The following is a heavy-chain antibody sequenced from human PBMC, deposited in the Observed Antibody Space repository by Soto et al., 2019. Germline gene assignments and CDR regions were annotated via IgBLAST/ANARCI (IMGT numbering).Heavy chain of an antibody. CDR3: AKDGYGGHLGR. D-gene: IGHD3-16*01. CDR1: GFSFTTYW. V-gene: IGHV3-7*04. Sequence: EVHLVESGGGLVQPGGSLTLSCAASGFSFTTYWMSWVRQAPGKGLEWVANLREDGNRKNYVDSVMGRFSISRDNGQNLVFLHKTNPRVEDNAVKFRAKDGYGGHLGRWGQGTLVTVSS. J-gene: IGHJ4*02. CDR2: LREDGNRK.